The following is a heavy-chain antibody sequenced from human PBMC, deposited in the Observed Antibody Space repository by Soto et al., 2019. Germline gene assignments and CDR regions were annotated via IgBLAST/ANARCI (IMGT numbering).Heavy chain of an antibody. CDR2: ISGSGGST. D-gene: IGHD2-15*01. CDR3: ARDRGYDAHDYYYNAMDV. J-gene: IGHJ6*02. Sequence: GGSLRLSCAASGFTFSNYAISWVRQAPGKGLEWVSSISGSGGSTYYADSVKGRFTISRDNSKNTLYLQMNSLRAEDTAVYYCARDRGYDAHDYYYNAMDVWGQGTTVTVSS. CDR1: GFTFSNYA. V-gene: IGHV3-23*01.